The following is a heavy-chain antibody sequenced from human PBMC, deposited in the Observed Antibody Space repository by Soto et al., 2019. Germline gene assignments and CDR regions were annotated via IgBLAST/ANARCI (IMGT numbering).Heavy chain of an antibody. CDR3: VRGDILVETACPLDY. Sequence: QVQLVQSGAEVKKPGASVTVSCKASGYTFTGYYIHWVRQGPGQGLEWMGWINPTSGDTKSAQNFQGRVTMTRDSSIRTAYMELSSLRSDDTAVYYCVRGDILVETACPLDYWGEGNLVIVSS. D-gene: IGHD2-2*01. CDR2: INPTSGDT. V-gene: IGHV1-2*02. J-gene: IGHJ4*02. CDR1: GYTFTGYY.